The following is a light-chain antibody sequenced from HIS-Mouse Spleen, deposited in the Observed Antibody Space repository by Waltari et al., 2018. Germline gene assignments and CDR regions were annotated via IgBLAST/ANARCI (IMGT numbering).Light chain of an antibody. J-gene: IGLJ2*01. Sequence: QSALTQPASVSGSPGQSITISCTGTSSDVGSYNLVSWYQQHPGKAPKLMRDEGSKRPSGVSNRCSGSKSGNTASLTISGLQAEDEADYYCCSYAGSSTFVVFGGGTKLTVL. V-gene: IGLV2-23*03. CDR3: CSYAGSSTFVV. CDR1: SSDVGSYNL. CDR2: EGS.